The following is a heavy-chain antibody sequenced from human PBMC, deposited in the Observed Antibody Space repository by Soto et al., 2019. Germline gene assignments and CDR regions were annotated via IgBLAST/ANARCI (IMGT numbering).Heavy chain of an antibody. CDR2: ISDSGTKT. Sequence: QSGGSLRLSCSASGFSITDYAMSWVRQAPGKGLEWVSSISDSGTKTFYGDSVKGRFAISRDTSKNTVYMQMNNLRAEDTALYYCAKDGIRKDDYWRQGTVVTVSS. J-gene: IGHJ4*02. CDR1: GFSITDYA. CDR3: AKDGIRKDDY. V-gene: IGHV3-23*01.